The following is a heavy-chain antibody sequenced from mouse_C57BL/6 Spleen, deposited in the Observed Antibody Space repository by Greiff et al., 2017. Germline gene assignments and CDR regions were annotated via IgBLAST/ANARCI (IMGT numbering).Heavy chain of an antibody. CDR3: ARRLTFFYAMDY. Sequence: EWVAYISSGSSTIYYADTVKGRFTISRDNAKNTLFLQMTSLRSEDTAMYYCARRLTFFYAMDYWGQGTSVTVSS. J-gene: IGHJ4*01. D-gene: IGHD3-2*02. CDR2: ISSGSSTI. V-gene: IGHV5-17*01.